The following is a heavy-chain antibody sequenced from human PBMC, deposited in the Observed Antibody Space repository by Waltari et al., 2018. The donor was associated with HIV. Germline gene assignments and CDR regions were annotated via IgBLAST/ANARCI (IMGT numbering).Heavy chain of an antibody. Sequence: EVRLVQSGAEVKRPGDSLKISCKASGYTFTNYWIGWVGQTAGKGLEWIGVICPRTSRVQYNPSFHGRGEISTDWSTRTAHLQWRSLTALDTGVYYCARRPDYGGDWFDSWGQGTLVTVSS. CDR1: GYTFTNYW. V-gene: IGHV5-51*03. CDR3: ARRPDYGGDWFDS. CDR2: ICPRTSRV. D-gene: IGHD3-10*01. J-gene: IGHJ5*01.